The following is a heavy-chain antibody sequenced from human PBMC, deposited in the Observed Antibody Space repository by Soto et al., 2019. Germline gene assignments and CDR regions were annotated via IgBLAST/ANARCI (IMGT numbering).Heavy chain of an antibody. CDR3: TRGGVATRTFDY. V-gene: IGHV5-51*01. J-gene: IGHJ4*02. CDR1: GYSITSYW. CDR2: IFPDDSDT. D-gene: IGHD3-3*01. Sequence: LKISCKASGYSITSYWIAWVRQMPGQGLEWMGIIFPDDSDTRYSPSFQGQVTISADKSISTAYVQWSSLKASDTAMYYCTRGGVATRTFDYWGQGTLVTVSS.